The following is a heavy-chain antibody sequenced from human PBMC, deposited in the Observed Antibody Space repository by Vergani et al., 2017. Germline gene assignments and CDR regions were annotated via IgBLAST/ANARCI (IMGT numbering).Heavy chain of an antibody. Sequence: QVQLVESGGGVVQPGRSLRLSCAASGFTFSSYALHWVRQAPGKGLEWVAVISYDGINKYYADSVKGRFTISRDNSKNTLYLQMNSLRAEDTAVYYCARDLITMVREGLYGMDVWGQGTTVTVSS. V-gene: IGHV3-30-3*01. CDR3: ARDLITMVREGLYGMDV. J-gene: IGHJ6*02. D-gene: IGHD3-10*01. CDR2: ISYDGINK. CDR1: GFTFSSYA.